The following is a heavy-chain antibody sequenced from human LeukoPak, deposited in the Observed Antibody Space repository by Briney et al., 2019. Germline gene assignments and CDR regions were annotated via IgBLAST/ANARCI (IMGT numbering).Heavy chain of an antibody. CDR1: GYTFTSYY. V-gene: IGHV1-46*01. CDR2: INPSGGST. CDR3: GGGSSWSQFDY. D-gene: IGHD6-13*01. Sequence: ASVKVSCKASGYTFTSYYMHWVRQAPGQGLEWMGIINPSGGSTSYAQKFQGRVTITRSTSTSTVYMELSSLRSEDTAVYYCGGGSSWSQFDYWGQGTLVTVSS. J-gene: IGHJ4*02.